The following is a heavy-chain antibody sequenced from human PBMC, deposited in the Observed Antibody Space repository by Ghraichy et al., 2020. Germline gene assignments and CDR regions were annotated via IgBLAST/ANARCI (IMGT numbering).Heavy chain of an antibody. D-gene: IGHD3-16*01. CDR1: GGSISSYY. CDR3: ARSAGRGGRVLYYYYMDV. CDR2: IYYSGST. V-gene: IGHV4-59*01. Sequence: SQTLSLTCTVSGGSISSYYWSWIRQPPGKGLEWIGYIYYSGSTNYNPSLKSRVTISVDTSKNQFSLKLSSVTAADTAVYYCARSAGRGGRVLYYYYMDVWGKGTTVTVSS. J-gene: IGHJ6*03.